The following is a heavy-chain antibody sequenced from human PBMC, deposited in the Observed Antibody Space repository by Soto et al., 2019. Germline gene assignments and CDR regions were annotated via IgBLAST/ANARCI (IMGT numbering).Heavy chain of an antibody. Sequence: GGSLRLSCAASGFTVSSNYMSWVRQAPGKGLEWVSVIYSGGSTYYADSVKGRFTISRHNSKNTLYLQMNSLRAEDTALYYCARSRVDWGWYAFDIWGQGTMVTVSS. V-gene: IGHV3-53*04. D-gene: IGHD7-27*01. CDR1: GFTVSSNY. J-gene: IGHJ3*02. CDR2: IYSGGST. CDR3: ARSRVDWGWYAFDI.